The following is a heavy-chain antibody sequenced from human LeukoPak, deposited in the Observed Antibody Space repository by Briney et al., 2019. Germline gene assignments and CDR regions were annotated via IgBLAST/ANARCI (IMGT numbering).Heavy chain of an antibody. CDR1: GFTFSNSD. V-gene: IGHV3-33*01. J-gene: IGHJ4*02. CDR2: IWYDGNNK. D-gene: IGHD1-26*01. Sequence: PGRSLRLSCAASGFTFSNSDMHWVRQAPGKGLEWVAVIWYDGNNKYYADSVKGRFTISRDISKNTLYLQMNSLRAEDTAVYYCARDLYRRAFDYWGQGTLVTVSS. CDR3: ARDLYRRAFDY.